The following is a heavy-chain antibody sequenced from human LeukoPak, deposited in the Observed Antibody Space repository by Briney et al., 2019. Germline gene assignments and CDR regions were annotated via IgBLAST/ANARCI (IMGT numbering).Heavy chain of an antibody. CDR3: ARGWQLVPPISYYFDY. D-gene: IGHD6-6*01. V-gene: IGHV4-59*01. J-gene: IGHJ4*02. CDR2: IYYSGST. Sequence: SETLSLTCTVSGGSISSYYWSWIRQPPGKGLEWIGYIYYSGSTNYNPSLKSRVTISVDTSKNQFSLKLSSVTAADTAVYYCARGWQLVPPISYYFDYWGQGTLVTVSS. CDR1: GGSISSYY.